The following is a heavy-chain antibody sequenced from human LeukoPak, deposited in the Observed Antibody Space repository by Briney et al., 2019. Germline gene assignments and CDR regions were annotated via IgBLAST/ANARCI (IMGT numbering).Heavy chain of an antibody. D-gene: IGHD5-18*01. Sequence: PGGSLRLSCAASGFTFSNAWMNWVRQAPGKGLEWVGRIKSKTDGGTTDYAAPVKGRFTISRDDSKNTLYLQMNSLKTEDTAVYYCTTVNGRQLWFTGPYYYYGMDVWGQGTTVTVSS. CDR1: GFTFSNAW. CDR3: TTVNGRQLWFTGPYYYYGMDV. CDR2: IKSKTDGGTT. J-gene: IGHJ6*02. V-gene: IGHV3-15*07.